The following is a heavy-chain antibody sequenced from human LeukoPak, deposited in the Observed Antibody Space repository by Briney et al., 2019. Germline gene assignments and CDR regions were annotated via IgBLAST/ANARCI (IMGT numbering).Heavy chain of an antibody. CDR1: GYTFTDYS. D-gene: IGHD3-16*01. Sequence: ASVKVSCKASGYTFTDYSMHWVRQAPGQGLEWMGWINPNSGGTNYTQKLQGRVTMTTDTSTSTAYMELRSLRSDDTAVYYCAREGLGELTLDCWGQGTLVTVSS. V-gene: IGHV1-2*02. J-gene: IGHJ4*02. CDR2: INPNSGGT. CDR3: AREGLGELTLDC.